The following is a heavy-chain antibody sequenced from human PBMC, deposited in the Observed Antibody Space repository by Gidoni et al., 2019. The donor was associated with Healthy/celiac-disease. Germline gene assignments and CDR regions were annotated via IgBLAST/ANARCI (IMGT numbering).Heavy chain of an antibody. CDR1: GGSISSSY. CDR3: AATNARIRTMVRGVVFDY. Sequence: QVQLQESGPGLVKPSETLSLTCTVSGGSISSSYWSWIRQPPGKGLEWIGYIYYSGSTNYNPSLKSRVTISVDTSKNQFSLKLSSVSAADTAVYYCAATNARIRTMVRGVVFDYWGQGTLVTVSS. D-gene: IGHD3-10*01. J-gene: IGHJ4*02. CDR2: IYYSGST. V-gene: IGHV4-59*08.